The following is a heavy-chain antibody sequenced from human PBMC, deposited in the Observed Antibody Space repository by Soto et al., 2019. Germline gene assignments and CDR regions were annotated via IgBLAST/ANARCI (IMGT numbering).Heavy chain of an antibody. CDR3: ARALPYSGSGDS. V-gene: IGHV1-18*01. CDR1: GYTFTTYG. Sequence: QVQLVQSGAEVKKPGASVRVSCKASGYTFTTYGISWVRQAPGQGLEWMGWISASNGTIYYGQKFPCRVTMTTASFTSTAYMELSSLTSDNTAVYYCARALPYSGSGDSWGRGTRVTVSS. J-gene: IGHJ4*02. D-gene: IGHD6-13*01. CDR2: ISASNGTI.